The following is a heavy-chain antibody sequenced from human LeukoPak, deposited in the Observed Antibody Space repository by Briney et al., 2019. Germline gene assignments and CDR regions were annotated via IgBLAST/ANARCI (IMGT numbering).Heavy chain of an antibody. D-gene: IGHD1-14*01. J-gene: IGHJ3*02. CDR2: IKENGNEQ. V-gene: IGHV3-7*01. CDR3: ARGPGDFDASDI. Sequence: GGSLRLSCTSSGFTFSSYWMSWVRQAPGKGPEWVAHIKENGNEQYYVDSVKGRFTISRDNAKKSLCLQMNSLRAEDTALYYCARGPGDFDASDIWGQGTMVTVSS. CDR1: GFTFSSYW.